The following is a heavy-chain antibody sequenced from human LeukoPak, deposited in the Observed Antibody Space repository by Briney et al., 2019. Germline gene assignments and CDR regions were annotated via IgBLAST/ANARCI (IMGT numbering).Heavy chain of an antibody. CDR3: ARDTIKSSRFGEFIYYMDV. J-gene: IGHJ6*03. Sequence: ASVKVSCKASGYTFTSYDINWVRQATGQGLEWMGWMNPNSGNTGYAQKFQGRVTMTRNTSISTAYMELSSLRSEDTAVYYCARDTIKSSRFGEFIYYMDVWGKGTTVTISS. CDR1: GYTFTSYD. D-gene: IGHD3-10*01. CDR2: MNPNSGNT. V-gene: IGHV1-8*01.